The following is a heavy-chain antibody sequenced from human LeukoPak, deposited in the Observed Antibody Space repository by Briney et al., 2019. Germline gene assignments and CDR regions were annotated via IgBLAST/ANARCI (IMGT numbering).Heavy chain of an antibody. J-gene: IGHJ5*02. CDR1: GFSFSNYA. CDR3: ARARYDTSGYGS. CDR2: IRGGGET. Sequence: GGSLRLSCAASGFSFSNYAMSWVRQAPARGPEWVSSIRGGGETFYADSVKGRFTISRDNSKNMLYLQMNSLRVEDTAVYYCARARYDTSGYGSWGRGSLVTVSS. V-gene: IGHV3-23*01. D-gene: IGHD3-22*01.